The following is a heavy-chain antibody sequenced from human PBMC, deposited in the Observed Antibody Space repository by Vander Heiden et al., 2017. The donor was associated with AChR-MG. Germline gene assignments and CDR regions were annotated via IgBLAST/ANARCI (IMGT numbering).Heavy chain of an antibody. V-gene: IGHV1-69*01. CDR1: GGTFSSYA. J-gene: IGHJ5*02. CDR3: ARTDEWEPSNNNWFDP. CDR2: IITIFGTA. Sequence: QVQLVQSGAEVTKPGSSVNASRKASGGTFSSYAIRCVRQAPGQGLEWMGGIITIFGTASYAQKGQGRVTITADESTSTAYMGLSSLRSEDTAVYYCARTDEWEPSNNNWFDPWCQGTLVTVSS. D-gene: IGHD1-26*01.